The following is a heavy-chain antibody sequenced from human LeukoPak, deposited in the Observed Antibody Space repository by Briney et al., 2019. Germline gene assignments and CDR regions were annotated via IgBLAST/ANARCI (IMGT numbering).Heavy chain of an antibody. J-gene: IGHJ3*02. CDR2: INPNSGGT. D-gene: IGHD6-13*01. V-gene: IGHV1-2*02. Sequence: ASVKVSCKASGYTFTSYDINWVRQAPGQGLEWMGWINPNSGGTNYAQKFQGRVTMTRDTSISTAYMELSRLRSDDTAVYYCASKKAAAGTFVVIWGQGTMVTVSS. CDR3: ASKKAAAGTFVVI. CDR1: GYTFTSYD.